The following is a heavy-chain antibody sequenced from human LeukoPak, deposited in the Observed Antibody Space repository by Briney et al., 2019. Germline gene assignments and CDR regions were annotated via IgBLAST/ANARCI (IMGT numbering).Heavy chain of an antibody. D-gene: IGHD2-21*01. Sequence: GGSLRLSCAAPGFTFDDYAMHWVRQAPGKGLEWVSLISGDGGSTYYADSVKGRFTISRDNSKNSLYLQMNSLRTEDTALYYCANSKRDNWYFDLWGRGTLVTVSS. J-gene: IGHJ2*01. V-gene: IGHV3-43*02. CDR3: ANSKRDNWYFDL. CDR1: GFTFDDYA. CDR2: ISGDGGST.